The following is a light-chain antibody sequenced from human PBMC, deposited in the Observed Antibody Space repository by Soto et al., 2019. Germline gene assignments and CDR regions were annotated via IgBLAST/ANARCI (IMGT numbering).Light chain of an antibody. CDR1: QTVNDN. CDR2: DAS. J-gene: IGKJ4*01. CDR3: QQYSSSPLT. Sequence: EIVMTQSPATLSVSPGERATLSCRTSQTVNDNLAWYQQKPGQAPRLLIYDASTRATGIPARFSGSGSGTDFTLTISRLEPEDFAVYHCQQYSSSPLTFGGGTKVDIK. V-gene: IGKV3-15*01.